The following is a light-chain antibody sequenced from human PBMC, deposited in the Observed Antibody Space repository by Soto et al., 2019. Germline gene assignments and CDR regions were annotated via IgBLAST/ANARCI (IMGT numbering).Light chain of an antibody. V-gene: IGLV2-8*01. J-gene: IGLJ2*01. CDR2: EVS. CDR3: SSYAGSNNLV. CDR1: SSVVGGYNY. Sequence: QSALTQPPSASGSPGQSVTISCTGSSSVVGGYNYVSWYQHHPGKAPKLMIYEVSERPSGVPDRFSGSKSGNTASLTVSGLQADDEADYYCSSYAGSNNLVFGGGTQLTVL.